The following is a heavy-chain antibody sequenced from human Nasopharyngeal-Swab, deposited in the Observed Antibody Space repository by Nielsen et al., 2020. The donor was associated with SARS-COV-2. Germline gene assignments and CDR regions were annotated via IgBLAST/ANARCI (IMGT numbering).Heavy chain of an antibody. CDR3: ARGDVVVPAAIYYYYGMDV. Sequence: SETLSLTCSVSGDSIISYYWSWIRQPPGKGLEWIGYMYYSGSTSHNPSLKSRVTISVDTSKNQISLKLTSVTAADTAVYYCARGDVVVPAAIYYYYGMDVWGQGTTVTVSS. CDR2: MYYSGST. V-gene: IGHV4-59*01. J-gene: IGHJ6*02. CDR1: GDSIISYY. D-gene: IGHD2-2*01.